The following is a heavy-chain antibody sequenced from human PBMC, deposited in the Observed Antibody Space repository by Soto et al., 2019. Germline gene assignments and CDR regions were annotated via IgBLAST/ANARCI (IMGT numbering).Heavy chain of an antibody. Sequence: PGGSLRLSCTGSGFTFSKYDMSWVRQAPGKGLEWVSVINKSGGGTYYADSVKGRFTISRDNSKNTLYLQMNSLRAEDTAVYYCANGGWLDYWGQGTLVTVSS. CDR1: GFTFSKYD. CDR3: ANGGWLDY. CDR2: INKSGGGT. J-gene: IGHJ4*02. D-gene: IGHD2-15*01. V-gene: IGHV3-23*01.